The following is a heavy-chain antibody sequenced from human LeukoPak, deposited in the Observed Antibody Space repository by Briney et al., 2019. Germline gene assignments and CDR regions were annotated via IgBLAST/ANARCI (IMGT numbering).Heavy chain of an antibody. J-gene: IGHJ4*02. D-gene: IGHD1-26*01. CDR3: AKAIVGATTGDY. Sequence: GGSLRLSCAASGSTFSSYGMHWVRQAPGKGLXXVAVISYDGSNKYYADSVKGRFTISRDNSKNTLYLQMNSLRAEDTAVYYCAKAIVGATTGDYWGQGTLVTVSS. V-gene: IGHV3-30*18. CDR2: ISYDGSNK. CDR1: GSTFSSYG.